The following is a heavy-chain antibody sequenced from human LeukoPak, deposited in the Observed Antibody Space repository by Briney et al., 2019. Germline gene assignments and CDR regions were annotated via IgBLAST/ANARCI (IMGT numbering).Heavy chain of an antibody. CDR3: ARERIAAADFPYYYYYYMDV. Sequence: PGGSLRLSCAASGFTFRNYAMSWVRQAPGKGLEWVSAISGSGGSTYYADSVKGRFTISRDNSKNTLYLQMNSLRAEDTAVYYCARERIAAADFPYYYYYYMDVWGKGTTVTVSS. V-gene: IGHV3-23*01. CDR2: ISGSGGST. J-gene: IGHJ6*03. CDR1: GFTFRNYA. D-gene: IGHD6-13*01.